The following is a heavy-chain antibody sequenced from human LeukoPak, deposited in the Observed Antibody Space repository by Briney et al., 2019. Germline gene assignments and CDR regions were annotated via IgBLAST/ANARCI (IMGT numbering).Heavy chain of an antibody. Sequence: PSQTLSLTCTVSGGSISSGGYYWSWIRQHPGKGLEWIGYIYYSGSTYYNPSLKSRVTISVDTSKNHFSLKLSSVTAADTAVYYCARVNYSGSSPFDYWGEGTLVTVSS. CDR3: ARVNYSGSSPFDY. J-gene: IGHJ4*02. CDR2: IYYSGST. CDR1: GGSISSGGYY. V-gene: IGHV4-31*03. D-gene: IGHD1-26*01.